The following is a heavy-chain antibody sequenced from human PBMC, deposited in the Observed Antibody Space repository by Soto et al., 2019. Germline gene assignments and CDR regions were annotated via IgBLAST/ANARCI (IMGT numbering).Heavy chain of an antibody. Sequence: ASVKVSCKASGYTFTGYYMHWVRQAPGQGLEWMGWINPNSGGTNYAQKFQGWVTMTRDTSISTAYMELSRLRSDDTAVYYCARYSYVGSRAWSSLDFWCQRTLVTVS. CDR1: GYTFTGYY. CDR3: ARYSYVGSRAWSSLDF. J-gene: IGHJ4*02. V-gene: IGHV1-2*04. CDR2: INPNSGGT. D-gene: IGHD6-13*01.